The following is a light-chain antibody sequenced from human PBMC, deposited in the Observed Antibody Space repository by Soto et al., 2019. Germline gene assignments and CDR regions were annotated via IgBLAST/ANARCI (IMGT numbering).Light chain of an antibody. J-gene: IGLJ1*01. CDR2: DGH. Sequence: QSALAQPASVSGSPGQSITISCTGTSGFVGSFSIVSWYQHHPGKASKVMMSDGHRRPSGVPDRFSGSTSVNSASPTISGIQADDEADYYSCLYIAATPYVFGAGTKLTVL. CDR1: SGFVGSFSI. V-gene: IGLV2-23*01. CDR3: CLYIAATPYV.